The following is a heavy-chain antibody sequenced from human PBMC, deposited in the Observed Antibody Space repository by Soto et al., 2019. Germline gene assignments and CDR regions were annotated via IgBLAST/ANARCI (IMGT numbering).Heavy chain of an antibody. Sequence: SETLSLTCTVSGCSISSSSYYWGWIRQPPGKGLEWIGSIYYSGSTYYKPSLKSQVNISEDTSKNQFSLKLSFVTAADTAVYYCARTSVGATNYGMDVWGQGTTVT. CDR2: IYYSGST. D-gene: IGHD1-26*01. CDR1: GCSISSSSYY. V-gene: IGHV4-39*01. CDR3: ARTSVGATNYGMDV. J-gene: IGHJ6*02.